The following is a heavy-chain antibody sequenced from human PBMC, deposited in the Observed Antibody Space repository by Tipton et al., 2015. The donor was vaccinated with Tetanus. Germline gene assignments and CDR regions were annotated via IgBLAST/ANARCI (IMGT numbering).Heavy chain of an antibody. J-gene: IGHJ3*02. CDR1: GFTFSSYW. D-gene: IGHD2-15*01. V-gene: IGHV3-74*01. CDR3: ARGYCSGGSCLDAFDI. CDR2: INSDGSST. Sequence: SLRLSCAASGFTFSSYWMHWVRQAPGKGLVWVSRINSDGSSTSYADSVKGRFTVSRDNAKNTLYLQMNSLRAEDTAVYYCARGYCSGGSCLDAFDIWGQGTMVTVSS.